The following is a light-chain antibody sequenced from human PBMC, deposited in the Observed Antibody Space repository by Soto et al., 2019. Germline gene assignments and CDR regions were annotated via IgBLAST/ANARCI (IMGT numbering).Light chain of an antibody. J-gene: IGLJ3*02. CDR2: EVS. V-gene: IGLV2-8*01. CDR1: SSDVGGYNY. CDR3: SSYAGSNNLWV. Sequence: QSALTQPPSASGSPGQSVTISCTGTSSDVGGYNYVSWYQHHPGKASKLMIYEVSKRPSGVPDRFSGSKSGNTASLTVSGLQAEDEADYYCSSYAGSNNLWVFGGGTKLTVL.